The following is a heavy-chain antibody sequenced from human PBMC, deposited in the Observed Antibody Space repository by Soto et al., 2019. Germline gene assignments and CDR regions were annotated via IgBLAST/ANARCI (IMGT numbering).Heavy chain of an antibody. D-gene: IGHD3-9*01. CDR2: VYHSGST. CDR1: GDSISRNLNH. V-gene: IGHV4-39*01. J-gene: IGHJ5*02. CDR3: ARHLNYDVLTGRTDNWFDP. Sequence: SETLSLTCSVSGDSISRNLNHWGWIRQPPGKGLEYIGTVYHSGSTYYNPSLKSRVTISVDTSKTQFSLRLTSVTAADTAIYYCARHLNYDVLTGRTDNWFDPWGQGTLVTVSS.